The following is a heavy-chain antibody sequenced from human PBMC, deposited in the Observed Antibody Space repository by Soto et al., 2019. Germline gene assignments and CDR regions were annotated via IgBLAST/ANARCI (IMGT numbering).Heavy chain of an antibody. J-gene: IGHJ6*02. CDR2: INHSGST. CDR3: ARIAVAGTFPLYYYGMDV. Sequence: SETLSLTCAVYGGSFSGYYWSWIRQPPGKGLEWIGEINHSGSTNYNPSLKSRVTISVDTSKNQFSLKLSSVTAADTAVYYCARIAVAGTFPLYYYGMDVWGQGTTVTVSS. CDR1: GGSFSGYY. V-gene: IGHV4-34*01. D-gene: IGHD6-19*01.